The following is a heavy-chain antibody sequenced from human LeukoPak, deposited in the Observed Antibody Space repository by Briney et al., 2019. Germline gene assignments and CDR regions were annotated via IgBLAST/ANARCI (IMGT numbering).Heavy chain of an antibody. V-gene: IGHV1-2*02. Sequence: ASVKVSCKASGYTFTGYYMHWVRQAPGQGLEWMGWINPNSGGTNYAQKFQGRVTMTRDTSISTAYMELSRLRSGDTAVYYCARERPDDYGDYYFDYWGQGTLVTVSS. D-gene: IGHD4-17*01. CDR1: GYTFTGYY. CDR3: ARERPDDYGDYYFDY. CDR2: INPNSGGT. J-gene: IGHJ4*02.